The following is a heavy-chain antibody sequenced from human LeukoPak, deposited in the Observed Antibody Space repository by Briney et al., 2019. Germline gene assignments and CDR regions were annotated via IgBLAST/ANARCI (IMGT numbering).Heavy chain of an antibody. J-gene: IGHJ4*02. CDR3: ASDAAAAGYPLDY. Sequence: PSETLSLTCTVSGGSISSYYWSWIRQPPGKGLEWIGYIYYSGSTNYNPSLKSRVTISVDTSKNQFSPKLSSVTAADTAVYYCASDAAAAGYPLDYWGQGTLVTVSS. CDR2: IYYSGST. CDR1: GGSISSYY. D-gene: IGHD6-13*01. V-gene: IGHV4-59*01.